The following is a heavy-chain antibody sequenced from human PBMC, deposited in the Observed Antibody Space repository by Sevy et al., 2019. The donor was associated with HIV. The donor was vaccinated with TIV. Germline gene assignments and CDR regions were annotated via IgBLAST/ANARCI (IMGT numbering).Heavy chain of an antibody. D-gene: IGHD1-26*01. V-gene: IGHV4-39*01. CDR1: GGSISISTYY. J-gene: IGHJ5*02. CDR2: LYYSGST. CDR3: ARLREEWELGGSWFDP. Sequence: SETLSLTCTVSGGSISISTYYWGWIRQPPGKGLEWIGSLYYSGSTYYNPSLKSRVSISVDTSKNQFSLKLSSVTATDTAVYYCARLREEWELGGSWFDPWGQGTLVTVSS.